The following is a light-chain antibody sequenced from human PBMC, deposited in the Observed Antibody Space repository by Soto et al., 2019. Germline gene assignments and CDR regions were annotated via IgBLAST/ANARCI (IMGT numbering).Light chain of an antibody. Sequence: DIQMTQSPSSLSASVGDRVTIACRASQNINTYLNWYQQRPGKAPKLLIYAASSLQSGVPSRFSGSGSGTDFTLTISSLQPEDFATYYCQQSYSSLTFGGGTTVEIK. V-gene: IGKV1-39*01. CDR2: AAS. CDR3: QQSYSSLT. CDR1: QNINTY. J-gene: IGKJ4*01.